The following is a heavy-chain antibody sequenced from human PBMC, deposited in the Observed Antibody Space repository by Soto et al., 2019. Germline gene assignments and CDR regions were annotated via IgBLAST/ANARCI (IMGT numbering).Heavy chain of an antibody. J-gene: IGHJ6*03. V-gene: IGHV4-34*01. CDR2: INHSGST. CDR1: GESFSGYY. D-gene: IGHD3-3*01. Sequence: SSETLSLTCAVYGESFSGYYWSWIRQPPGKGLEWIGEINHSGSTNYNPSLKSRVTISVDTSKNQFSLKLSSVTAADTAVYYCARGQRFLEWFKYYYYYMDVWGKGTTVTVSS. CDR3: ARGQRFLEWFKYYYYYMDV.